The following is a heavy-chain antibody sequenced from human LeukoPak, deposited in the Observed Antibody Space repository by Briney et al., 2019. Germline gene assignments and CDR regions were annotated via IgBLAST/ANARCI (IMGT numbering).Heavy chain of an antibody. CDR3: ARESNTIANYYYYYYMDV. J-gene: IGHJ6*03. CDR1: GGSIRNSNYF. V-gene: IGHV4-39*07. Sequence: PSETLSLTCSVSGGSIRNSNYFWAWIRQPPGKGLEWIGVISYTGSAYYNPSLKSRVTISVDTSKNQFSLKLSSVTAADTAVYYCARESNTIANYYYYYYMDVWGKGTTVTISS. D-gene: IGHD3-10*01. CDR2: ISYTGSA.